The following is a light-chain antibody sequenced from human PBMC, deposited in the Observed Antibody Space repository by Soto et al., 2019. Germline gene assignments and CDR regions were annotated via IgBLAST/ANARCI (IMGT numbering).Light chain of an antibody. Sequence: DIQLTQSPSFLSASVGDRVTVTCRASQGINSYLAWYQQKPGKAPKLLIYTASTLQSGVPSRFSGSGSGTEFTLTISCLQSEDFATYYCQQYYSYPITFGQGTRLEIK. CDR2: TAS. J-gene: IGKJ5*01. CDR1: QGINSY. V-gene: IGKV1-9*01. CDR3: QQYYSYPIT.